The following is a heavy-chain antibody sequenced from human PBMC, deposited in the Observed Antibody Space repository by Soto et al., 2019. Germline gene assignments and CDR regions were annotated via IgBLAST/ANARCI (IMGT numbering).Heavy chain of an antibody. Sequence: KPSETLSLTCTVSGGSISSGDYYWSWIRQPPGKGLEWIGYIYYSGSTYYNPSLKSRVTISVDTSKNQFSLKLSSVTAADTAVYYCARDGSGSYADYYGMDVWGQGTTVTVSS. J-gene: IGHJ6*02. CDR2: IYYSGST. CDR1: GGSISSGDYY. CDR3: ARDGSGSYADYYGMDV. V-gene: IGHV4-30-4*01. D-gene: IGHD3-10*01.